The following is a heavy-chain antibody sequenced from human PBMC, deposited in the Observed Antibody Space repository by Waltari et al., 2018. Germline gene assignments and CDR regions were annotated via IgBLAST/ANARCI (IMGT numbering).Heavy chain of an antibody. CDR2: IIPSFGTA. Sequence: QVQLVQSGAEVKKPGSSVKVSCKASGGTFSSYAISWVRQAPGQGLEVMGGIIPSFGTANYAQKFQGRVTMTTDESTSTAYMELSSLRSEDTAVYYCARDLGVVRGDNGDYWGQGTLVTVSS. CDR1: GGTFSSYA. J-gene: IGHJ4*02. CDR3: ARDLGVVRGDNGDY. D-gene: IGHD3-10*01. V-gene: IGHV1-69*05.